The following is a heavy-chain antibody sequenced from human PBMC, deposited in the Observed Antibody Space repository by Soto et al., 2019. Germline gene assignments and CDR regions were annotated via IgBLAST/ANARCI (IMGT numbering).Heavy chain of an antibody. J-gene: IGHJ6*03. CDR1: GYTFTSYA. CDR3: ARGNYDILTGFTRESYYYYMDV. D-gene: IGHD3-9*01. V-gene: IGHV1-3*01. CDR2: INAGNGNT. Sequence: ASVKVSSKASGYTFTSYAMHWVRQAPGQRLEWMRWINAGNGNTKYSQKFQGRVTITRDTSASTAYMELSSLRSEDTAVYYCARGNYDILTGFTRESYYYYMDVWGKGTTVTVSS.